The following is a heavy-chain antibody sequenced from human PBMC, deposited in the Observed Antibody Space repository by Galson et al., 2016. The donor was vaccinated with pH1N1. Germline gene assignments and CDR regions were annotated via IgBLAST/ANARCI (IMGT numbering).Heavy chain of an antibody. D-gene: IGHD3-10*01. CDR3: ARAEYYGSVSYIVRYFGMDV. V-gene: IGHV3-30*03. CDR1: GFSFSNYG. Sequence: SLRLSCAASGFSFSNYGMHWVRQAPGKGPEWVAVISFDGSSKNYADSVKGRFTISRDNSKNTLYLQMNSLRAEDTAVYYCARAEYYGSVSYIVRYFGMDVWGQGTTVTVSS. CDR2: ISFDGSSK. J-gene: IGHJ6*02.